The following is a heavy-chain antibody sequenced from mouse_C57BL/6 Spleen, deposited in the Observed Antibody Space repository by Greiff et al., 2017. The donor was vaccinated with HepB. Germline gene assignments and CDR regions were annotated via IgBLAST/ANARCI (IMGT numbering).Heavy chain of an antibody. CDR2: IYPRSGNT. V-gene: IGHV1-81*01. CDR3: AENYYGSTFDY. Sequence: VQGVESGAELARPGASVKLSCKASGYTFTSYGISWVKQRTGQGLEWIGEIYPRSGNTYYNEKFKGKATLTADKSSSTAYMELRSLTSEDSAVYFCAENYYGSTFDYWGQGTTLTVSS. D-gene: IGHD1-1*01. CDR1: GYTFTSYG. J-gene: IGHJ2*01.